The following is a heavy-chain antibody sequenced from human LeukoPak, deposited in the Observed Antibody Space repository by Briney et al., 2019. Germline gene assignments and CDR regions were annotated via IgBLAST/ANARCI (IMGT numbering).Heavy chain of an antibody. D-gene: IGHD3-10*01. CDR3: ARVRGSGSYLEYYFDY. Sequence: SETLSLTCTVSGGSISSSSYYWGWIRQPPGKGLEWIGSIYYSGSTYYNPSLKSRVTISVDTSKNQFSLKLSSVTAADTAVYYCARVRGSGSYLEYYFDYWGQGTLVTVSS. CDR2: IYYSGST. V-gene: IGHV4-39*07. J-gene: IGHJ4*02. CDR1: GGSISSSSYY.